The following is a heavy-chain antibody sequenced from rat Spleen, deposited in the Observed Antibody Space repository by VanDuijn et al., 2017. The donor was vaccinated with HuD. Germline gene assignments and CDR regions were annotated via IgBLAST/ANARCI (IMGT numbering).Heavy chain of an antibody. Sequence: EVQLVESGGGLVQPGRSLKLSCAASGFTFSNFDMAWVRQAPARGLEWVATISTGGANIYYRDSVQGRFTISRGNAKSTLYLQVDSLRSEDTATYYCARHLVYGGSLFYFDYWGQGVMVTVSS. CDR2: ISTGGANI. J-gene: IGHJ2*01. V-gene: IGHV5-25*01. CDR1: GFTFSNFD. CDR3: ARHLVYGGSLFYFDY. D-gene: IGHD1-11*01.